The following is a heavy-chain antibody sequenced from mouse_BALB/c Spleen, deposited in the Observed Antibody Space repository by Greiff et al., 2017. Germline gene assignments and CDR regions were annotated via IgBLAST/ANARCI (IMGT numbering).Heavy chain of an antibody. CDR1: GYTFTDYE. J-gene: IGHJ4*01. CDR3: TRDYYYAMDY. V-gene: IGHV1-15*01. CDR2: IDPETGGT. Sequence: QVQLQQSGAELVRPGASVTLSCKASGYTFTDYEMHWVKQTPVHGLEWIGAIDPETGGTAYNQKFKGKATLTADESSSTAYMELRSLTSEDSAVYYCTRDYYYAMDYWGQGTSVTVSS.